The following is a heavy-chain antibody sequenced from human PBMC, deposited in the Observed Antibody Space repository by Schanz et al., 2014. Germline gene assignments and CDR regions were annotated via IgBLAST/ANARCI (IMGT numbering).Heavy chain of an antibody. D-gene: IGHD3-22*01. CDR2: INPNTGGT. J-gene: IGHJ6*02. V-gene: IGHV1-2*04. Sequence: VQLEQSGAEVKKPGSSMKVSCKASGGTFSDYYIHWVRQAPGQGLEWMGWINPNTGGTNFAQKFQGWVTVTRDTSISTVYMELSRVTYEDTAVYYCARDDRAYYYGMDVWGQGTTVTVSS. CDR1: GGTFSDYY. CDR3: ARDDRAYYYGMDV.